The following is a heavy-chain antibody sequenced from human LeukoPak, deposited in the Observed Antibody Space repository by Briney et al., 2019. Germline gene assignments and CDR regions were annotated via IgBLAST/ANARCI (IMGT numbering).Heavy chain of an antibody. CDR2: ISAYNGNT. V-gene: IGHV1-18*01. D-gene: IGHD4-17*01. J-gene: IGHJ3*02. Sequence: EASVKVSCKASGYTFTSYGISWVRQAPGQGLEWMGWISAYNGNTNYAQKLQGRVTMTTDTSTSTAYMELRSLRSDDTAVYYCARVGSGYGDYGDAFDIWGQGTMVTVSS. CDR1: GYTFTSYG. CDR3: ARVGSGYGDYGDAFDI.